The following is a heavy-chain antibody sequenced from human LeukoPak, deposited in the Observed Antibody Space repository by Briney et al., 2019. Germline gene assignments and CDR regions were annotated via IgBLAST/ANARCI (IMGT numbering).Heavy chain of an antibody. CDR1: GGSISSYY. Sequence: PLETLSLTCTVSGGSISSYYWSWIRQPAGKGLEWIGRIYTSGSTNYNPSLKSRVTMSVDTSKNQFSLKLSSVTAADTAVYYCARGGEYDFWNGGHYYYYMDVWGKGTTVTVSS. D-gene: IGHD3-3*01. V-gene: IGHV4-4*07. CDR3: ARGGEYDFWNGGHYYYYMDV. J-gene: IGHJ6*03. CDR2: IYTSGST.